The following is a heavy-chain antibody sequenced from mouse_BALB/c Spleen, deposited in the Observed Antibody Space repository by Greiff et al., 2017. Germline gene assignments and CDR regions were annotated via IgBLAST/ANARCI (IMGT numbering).Heavy chain of an antibody. CDR3: AREDYGYDGTMDY. J-gene: IGHJ4*01. V-gene: IGHV3-2*02. Sequence: EVKLLESGPGLVKPSQSLSLTCTVTGYSITSDYAWNWIRQFPGNKLEWMGYISYSGSTSYNPSLKSRISITRDTSKNQFFLQLNSVTTEDTATYYCAREDYGYDGTMDYWGQGTSVTVSS. CDR1: GYSITSDYA. CDR2: ISYSGST. D-gene: IGHD2-2*01.